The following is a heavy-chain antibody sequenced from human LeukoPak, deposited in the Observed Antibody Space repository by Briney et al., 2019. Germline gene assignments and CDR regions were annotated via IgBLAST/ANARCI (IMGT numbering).Heavy chain of an antibody. Sequence: GGSLRLSCAASGFTFDDYAMHWVRQAPGKGLEWVSGISWNSGSIGYADSVKGRFTISRDNAKNSLYLQMNSLRAEDTALYYCAKGGSGYYYGDFDYWGQGTLVTVST. CDR1: GFTFDDYA. CDR2: ISWNSGSI. J-gene: IGHJ4*02. D-gene: IGHD3-22*01. V-gene: IGHV3-9*01. CDR3: AKGGSGYYYGDFDY.